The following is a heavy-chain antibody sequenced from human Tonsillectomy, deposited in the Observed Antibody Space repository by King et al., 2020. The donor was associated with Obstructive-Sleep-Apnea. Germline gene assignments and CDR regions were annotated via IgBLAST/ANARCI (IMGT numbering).Heavy chain of an antibody. V-gene: IGHV3-49*03. D-gene: IGHD3-3*01. CDR1: GFTFEDYA. CDR3: SRVPVLRFLEWCDY. CDR2: IRTRTSGATT. Sequence: VQLVESGGALVQSGRSLRLSCKTSGFTFEDYALAWFRQAPGKGLEWVSVIRTRTSGATTEYAASVRDRFIVSRDDFEGIAYLQMNSLQIEDTAVYYCSRVPVLRFLEWCDYWGQGTLVAVSS. J-gene: IGHJ4*02.